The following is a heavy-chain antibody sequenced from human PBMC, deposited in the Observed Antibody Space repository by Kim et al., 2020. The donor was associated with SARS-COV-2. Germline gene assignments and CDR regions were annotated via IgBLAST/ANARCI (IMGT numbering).Heavy chain of an antibody. D-gene: IGHD6-13*01. Sequence: GGSLRLSCAASGFTFSSYSMNWVRQAPGKGLEWVSSISSSSSYIYYADSVKGRFTISRDNAKNSLYLQMNSLRAEDTAVYYCARGTAIEQQLGDYWGQGTLVTVSS. CDR2: ISSSSSYI. V-gene: IGHV3-21*01. J-gene: IGHJ4*02. CDR3: ARGTAIEQQLGDY. CDR1: GFTFSSYS.